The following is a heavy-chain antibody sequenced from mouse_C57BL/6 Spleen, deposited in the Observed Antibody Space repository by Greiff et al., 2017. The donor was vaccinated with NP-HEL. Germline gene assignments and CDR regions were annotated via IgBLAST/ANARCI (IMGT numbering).Heavy chain of an antibody. J-gene: IGHJ3*01. CDR1: GYTFTSYW. D-gene: IGHD1-1*01. V-gene: IGHV1-7*01. Sequence: VQLQQSGAELAKPGASVKLSCKASGYTFTSYWMHWVKQRPGQGLEWIGYINPSSGYTKYNQKFKDKATLTADKSSSTDYMQLSSLTYEDSAVYYCARSDPITTVVDAWFAYWGQGTLVTVSA. CDR2: INPSSGYT. CDR3: ARSDPITTVVDAWFAY.